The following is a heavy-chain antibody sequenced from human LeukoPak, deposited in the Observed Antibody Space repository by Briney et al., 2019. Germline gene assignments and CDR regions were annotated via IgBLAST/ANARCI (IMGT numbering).Heavy chain of an antibody. CDR2: INHSGST. V-gene: IGHV4-34*01. J-gene: IGHJ4*02. CDR1: GGSFSGYY. Sequence: SATLSLTCAVYGGSFSGYYWSWIRQSPGKGLEWIGEINHSGSTNYNPSLKSRVTISVDTSKNQFSLKLSSVTAADTAVYYCARVRGGPSDYWGQGTLVTVSS. CDR3: ARVRGGPSDY. D-gene: IGHD3-10*01.